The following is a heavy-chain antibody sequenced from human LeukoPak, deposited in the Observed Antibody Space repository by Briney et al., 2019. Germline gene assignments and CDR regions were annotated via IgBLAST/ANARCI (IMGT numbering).Heavy chain of an antibody. CDR2: ISSSGSTI. Sequence: GGSLRLSCAASGFTFSSYEMNWVRQAPGKGLEWVSYISSSGSTIYYADSVKGRFTISRDNAKNSLYLQMNSLRAEDTAVYYCARDKVGYCSSTSCQGYYYYGMDVWGQGTTDTVSS. CDR3: ARDKVGYCSSTSCQGYYYYGMDV. CDR1: GFTFSSYE. D-gene: IGHD2-2*01. V-gene: IGHV3-48*03. J-gene: IGHJ6*02.